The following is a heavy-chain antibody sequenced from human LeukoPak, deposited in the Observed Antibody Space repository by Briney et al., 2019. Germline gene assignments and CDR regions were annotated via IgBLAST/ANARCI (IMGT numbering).Heavy chain of an antibody. J-gene: IGHJ4*02. V-gene: IGHV1-2*02. CDR1: GYTFTHYY. CDR3: ARDKEGFDY. Sequence: SVTVSCKASGYTFTHYYMHWVRQAPGHALEGMGWINPNSGGTNYAQMFQGRVTMTRDTSISTAYMELSRLRSDDTAVYCCARDKEGFDYWGQGTLVTVSS. CDR2: INPNSGGT.